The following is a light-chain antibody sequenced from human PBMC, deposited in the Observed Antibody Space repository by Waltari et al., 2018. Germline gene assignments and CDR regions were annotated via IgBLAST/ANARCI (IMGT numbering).Light chain of an antibody. CDR1: LIFLPTQNNKNY. CDR3: QQYSSYPYT. CDR2: WAS. Sequence: DIVMTQAPDSLAVPLGERATISCKSTLIFLPTQNNKNYLVCYQQKPGQPPKLLIYWASTRESGVPDRFSGSGSGTDFTLTISSLQAEDVAVYYCQQYSSYPYTFGQGTKLEIK. V-gene: IGKV4-1*01. J-gene: IGKJ2*01.